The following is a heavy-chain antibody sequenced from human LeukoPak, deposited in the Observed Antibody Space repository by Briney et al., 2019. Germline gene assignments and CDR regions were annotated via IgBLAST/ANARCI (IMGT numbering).Heavy chain of an antibody. CDR1: GFTFSSYA. J-gene: IGHJ4*02. V-gene: IGHV3-30-3*01. D-gene: IGHD1-7*01. CDR3: AKDERNWNYNLASQTYD. CDR2: ISYDGSDK. Sequence: GGSLRLSCAASGFTFSSYAMHWVRQAPGEGLEWVAVISYDGSDKYYADSVKGRFTVSRDNSKNTLYLQMSSLRAEDTAVYYCAKDERNWNYNLASQTYDWGQGTLVTVSS.